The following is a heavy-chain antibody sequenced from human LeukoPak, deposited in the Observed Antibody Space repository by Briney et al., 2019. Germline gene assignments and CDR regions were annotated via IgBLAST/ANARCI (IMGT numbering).Heavy chain of an antibody. CDR2: ISHGGST. J-gene: IGHJ4*02. V-gene: IGHV4-4*02. CDR3: ARSTGWWSLDY. D-gene: IGHD2-8*02. Sequence: PSETLSLTCAVSGDSVSSSNWWNWVRQPPGKGLEWIGEISHGGSTKYNPSLKYRVTISKDNSKNQFSLRLNSVTAADTALYYCARSTGWWSLDYWGQGALVTVSP. CDR1: GDSVSSSNW.